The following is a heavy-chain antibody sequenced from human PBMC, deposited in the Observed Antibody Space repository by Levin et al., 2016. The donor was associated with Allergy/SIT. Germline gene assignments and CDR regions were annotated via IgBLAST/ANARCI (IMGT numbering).Heavy chain of an antibody. J-gene: IGHJ6*02. CDR3: ARIPGYSSGWYPGNYYYYGMDV. CDR2: IDWDDDK. D-gene: IGHD6-19*01. V-gene: IGHV2-70*01. Sequence: WIRQPPGKALEWLALIDWDDDKYYSTSLKTRLTISKDTSKNQVVLTMTNMDPVDTATYYCARIPGYSSGWYPGNYYYYGMDVWGQGTTVTVSS.